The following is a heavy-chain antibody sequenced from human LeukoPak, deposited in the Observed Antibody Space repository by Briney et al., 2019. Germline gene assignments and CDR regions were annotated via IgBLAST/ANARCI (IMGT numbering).Heavy chain of an antibody. D-gene: IGHD3-10*01. CDR2: IYYSGST. CDR3: ARRAMVRGGTYFDY. Sequence: PSETLSLTCTVSGGSISSSSYYWGWIRQPPGKGLEWIGSIYYSGSTYYNPSHNSRVTISVDTSKNQFSLKLSSVTAADTAVYYCARRAMVRGGTYFDYWGQGTLVTVSS. CDR1: GGSISSSSYY. J-gene: IGHJ4*02. V-gene: IGHV4-39*01.